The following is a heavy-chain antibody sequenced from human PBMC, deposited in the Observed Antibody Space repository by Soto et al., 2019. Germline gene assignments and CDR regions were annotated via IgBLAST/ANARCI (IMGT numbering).Heavy chain of an antibody. D-gene: IGHD3-3*02. V-gene: IGHV1-69*06. CDR1: GGTFTSHT. CDR3: TRDLAFRDGNISHLDY. J-gene: IGHJ4*02. Sequence: SVKVSCKASGGTFTSHTFNWVRQAPGQGLEWMGGIIPIFGTPNYAQKFQGRVTITADKSKNTVYLELSSLRSEDTAIYYCTRDLAFRDGNISHLDYWGQGTLVTVPQ. CDR2: IIPIFGTP.